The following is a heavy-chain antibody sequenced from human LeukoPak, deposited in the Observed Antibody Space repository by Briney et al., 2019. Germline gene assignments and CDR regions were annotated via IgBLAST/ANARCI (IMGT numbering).Heavy chain of an antibody. Sequence: PGRSLRLSCAASGFTFDDYGMHWVRQAPGKGLEWVSGISRNSGTIIYADSVKGRFTISRDNAKNSLYLQMNSLRPEGTAFYYCAKEGVTVTPEDGAFDIWGQGTMVTVSS. CDR1: GFTFDDYG. V-gene: IGHV3-9*01. J-gene: IGHJ3*02. D-gene: IGHD4-17*01. CDR2: ISRNSGTI. CDR3: AKEGVTVTPEDGAFDI.